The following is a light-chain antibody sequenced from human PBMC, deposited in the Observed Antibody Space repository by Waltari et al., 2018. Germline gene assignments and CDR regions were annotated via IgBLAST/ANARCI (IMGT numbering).Light chain of an antibody. Sequence: QSVLTQPPSTSGTPGQRVTSYCSGSNSTLGSNYVYWYQQFPGAAPKLLIYRNDQRPSGVPDRFSGSKFGTSTSLAISGLRSDDEADYFCASWDDNLSGAVFGGGTRLTVL. CDR2: RND. CDR3: ASWDDNLSGAV. J-gene: IGLJ2*01. CDR1: NSTLGSNY. V-gene: IGLV1-47*01.